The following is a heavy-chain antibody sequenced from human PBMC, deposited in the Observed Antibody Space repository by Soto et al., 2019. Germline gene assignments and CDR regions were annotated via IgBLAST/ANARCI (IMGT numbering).Heavy chain of an antibody. V-gene: IGHV4-31*03. J-gene: IGHJ3*02. CDR1: GGSISSGNYY. CDR2: IDYRGST. CDR3: AREVIVPAAADAFDI. D-gene: IGHD2-2*01. Sequence: LSLTCTVSGGSISSGNYYWSWIRQHPEKGLEWIGYIDYRGSTYYNPSLESRVTISVDTSNNQFSLNLSSVTAADTAVYYCAREVIVPAAADAFDIWGQGTMVTVSS.